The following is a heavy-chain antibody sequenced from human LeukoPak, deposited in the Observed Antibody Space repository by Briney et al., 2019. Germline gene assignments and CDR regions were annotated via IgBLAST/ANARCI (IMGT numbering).Heavy chain of an antibody. D-gene: IGHD2-15*01. CDR2: IYPDDSDT. V-gene: IGHV5-51*01. CDR1: GYSFTSYW. CDR3: ARAPLYCSGGSCYGDFDY. J-gene: IGHJ4*02. Sequence: GESLKISCKGSGYSFTSYWIGWVRQMPGKGLEWMGIIYPDDSDTRYSPSFQGQVTISADKSISTAYLQWSSLKASDTAMYYCARAPLYCSGGSCYGDFDYWGQGTLVTVSS.